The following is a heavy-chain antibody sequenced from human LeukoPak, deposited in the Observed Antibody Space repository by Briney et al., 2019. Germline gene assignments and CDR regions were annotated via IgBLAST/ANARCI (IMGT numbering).Heavy chain of an antibody. J-gene: IGHJ3*02. Sequence: SETLSLTCIVSGGSISSRSYYWGWIRQPPGKGLQWIGSIYYSGSTYYNPSLKGRVTISLDTSKNQFSLNLSSVTAADTAVYYCARRFTDSSGWVSAFDIWGQGTMVTVSS. D-gene: IGHD6-19*01. V-gene: IGHV4-39*01. CDR2: IYYSGST. CDR1: GGSISSRSYY. CDR3: ARRFTDSSGWVSAFDI.